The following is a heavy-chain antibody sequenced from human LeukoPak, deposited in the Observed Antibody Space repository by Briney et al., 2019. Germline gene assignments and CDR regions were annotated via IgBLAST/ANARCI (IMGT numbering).Heavy chain of an antibody. D-gene: IGHD6-13*01. CDR1: GFTFSSYW. CDR2: INTDGSST. Sequence: PGGSLRLSCAASGFTFSSYWMHWVRQAPGKGLVWVSRINTDGSSTNYADSVKGRFTISRDNAKNTLYLQMNSLRAEDTAVYYCARDQSGSYYFDYWGQGTLVTVSS. CDR3: ARDQSGSYYFDY. V-gene: IGHV3-74*01. J-gene: IGHJ4*02.